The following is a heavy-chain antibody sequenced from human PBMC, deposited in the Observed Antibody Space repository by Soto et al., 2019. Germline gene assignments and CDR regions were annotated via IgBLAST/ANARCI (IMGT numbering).Heavy chain of an antibody. Sequence: EVQLVESGGGLVKPGGSLRLSCAASGFTFSTYSMNWVRQAPGEGLEWVSSIGSSSSYIYYADSVKGRFTISRDNAKNSLYLQKNSLRAEETAVYYCARDLYGDYAFDYWGQGTLVTVSS. J-gene: IGHJ4*02. CDR1: GFTFSTYS. CDR3: ARDLYGDYAFDY. V-gene: IGHV3-21*01. D-gene: IGHD4-17*01. CDR2: IGSSSSYI.